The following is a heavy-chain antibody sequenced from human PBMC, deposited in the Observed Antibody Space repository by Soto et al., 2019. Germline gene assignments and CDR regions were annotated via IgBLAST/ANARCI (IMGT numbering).Heavy chain of an antibody. CDR3: ARGDYSSSSPFDY. CDR2: INPNSGGT. J-gene: IGHJ4*02. V-gene: IGHV1-2*04. D-gene: IGHD6-6*01. Sequence: ASVKVSCKASGYTFTVYYMHWVRQAPGQGLEWMGWINPNSGGTNYAQKFQGWVTMTRDTSISTAYMELSRLRSDDTAVYYCARGDYSSSSPFDYWGQGTLVTVSS. CDR1: GYTFTVYY.